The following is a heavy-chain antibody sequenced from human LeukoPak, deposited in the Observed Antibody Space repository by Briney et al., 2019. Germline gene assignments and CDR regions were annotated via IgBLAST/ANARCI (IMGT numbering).Heavy chain of an antibody. V-gene: IGHV3-33*01. CDR1: GFTFSSYG. Sequence: PGGSLRLSCAASGFTFSSYGMHWVRQAPGKGLEWVAVIWYDGSNKYYADSVKGRFTISRDNSKNTLYLQMNSLRAEDTAVYYCARALHPGPYYDILTGQFPVYGMDVWGQGTTVTVSS. CDR2: IWYDGSNK. CDR3: ARALHPGPYYDILTGQFPVYGMDV. D-gene: IGHD3-9*01. J-gene: IGHJ6*02.